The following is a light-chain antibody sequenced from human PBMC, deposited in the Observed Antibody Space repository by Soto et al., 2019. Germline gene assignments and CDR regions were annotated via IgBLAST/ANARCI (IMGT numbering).Light chain of an antibody. Sequence: DIPMTQSPSTLSASVGDRVTITCRASQSIGSWLAWYQQKPGKAPKLLIYDASSLESGVPSTFSGSGSGTEFTLTISSLQPDDFATYYCQQYNSYRLAFGQGTKVEIK. CDR3: QQYNSYRLA. CDR1: QSIGSW. V-gene: IGKV1-5*01. CDR2: DAS. J-gene: IGKJ1*01.